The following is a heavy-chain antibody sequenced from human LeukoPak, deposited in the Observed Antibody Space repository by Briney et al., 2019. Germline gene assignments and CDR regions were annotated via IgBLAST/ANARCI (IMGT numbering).Heavy chain of an antibody. D-gene: IGHD3-10*01. CDR2: IWYDGNTK. J-gene: IGHJ4*02. V-gene: IGHV3-33*01. CDR1: GFNFSNYG. Sequence: GGSLRLSCAASGFNFSNYGMHWVRQVPGTGLEWVAVIWYDGNTKYYANYVKGRFTVSRDNSKNTLYLQMNILRPEDTAIYYCARDSGFGELVTYYFDYWGQGTLVAVSS. CDR3: ARDSGFGELVTYYFDY.